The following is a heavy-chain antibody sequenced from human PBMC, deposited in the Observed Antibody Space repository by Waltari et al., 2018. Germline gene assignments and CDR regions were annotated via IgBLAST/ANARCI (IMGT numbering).Heavy chain of an antibody. D-gene: IGHD3-10*01. J-gene: IGHJ4*02. V-gene: IGHV4-34*01. CDR2: INHSGST. Sequence: QVQLQQWGAGLLKPSETLSLTCAVYGGSFSGYYWSWIRQPPGKGLEWIGEINHSGSTNYNPSLKSRVTISVDTSKNQFSLKLSSVTAADTAVYYFARGNTMVRGVPFDYWGQGTLVTVSS. CDR1: GGSFSGYY. CDR3: ARGNTMVRGVPFDY.